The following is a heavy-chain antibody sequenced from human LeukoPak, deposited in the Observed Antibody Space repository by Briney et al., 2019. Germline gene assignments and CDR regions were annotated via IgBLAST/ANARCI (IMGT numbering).Heavy chain of an antibody. CDR1: GFTFSSYA. V-gene: IGHV3-23*01. D-gene: IGHD2-15*01. CDR3: AKSGLNRFDY. CDR2: ISGSGRGSTGST. J-gene: IGHJ4*02. Sequence: GGSLRLSCAASGFTFSSYAMSWVRQAPGKRLEWVSNISGSGRGSTGSTYYADSVKGRFTISRDNPKNTLYLQMNSLRAEDTAVYYCAKSGLNRFDYWGQGTLVTVSS.